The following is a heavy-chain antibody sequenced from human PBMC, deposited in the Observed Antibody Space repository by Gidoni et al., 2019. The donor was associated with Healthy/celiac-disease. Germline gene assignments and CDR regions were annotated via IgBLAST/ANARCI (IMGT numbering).Heavy chain of an antibody. CDR1: GFTFSNAW. Sequence: SASGFTFSNAWMSWVRQAPGKGLEWVGRIKSKTDGGTTDYAAPVKGRFTISRDESKNTLYLQMNSLKTEDTAVYYCTTAPPLRYFPSPWGQGTLVTVSS. CDR2: IKSKTDGGTT. V-gene: IGHV3-15*01. D-gene: IGHD3-9*01. J-gene: IGHJ5*02. CDR3: TTAPPLRYFPSP.